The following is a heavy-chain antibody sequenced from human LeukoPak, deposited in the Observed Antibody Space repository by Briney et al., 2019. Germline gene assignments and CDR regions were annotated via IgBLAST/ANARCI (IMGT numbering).Heavy chain of an antibody. J-gene: IGHJ4*02. CDR1: GGSISGGSYY. CDR3: ARGIVDMATSFGY. CDR2: IYTSGST. D-gene: IGHD1-26*01. Sequence: SETLSLTCTVSGGSISGGSYYWRWIRQPAGKGLEWIGRIYTSGSTNYNPSLRSRVTISVDTSKNQFSLKLTSVTAADTAVYYCARGIVDMATSFGYWGQGTLVTVSS. V-gene: IGHV4-61*02.